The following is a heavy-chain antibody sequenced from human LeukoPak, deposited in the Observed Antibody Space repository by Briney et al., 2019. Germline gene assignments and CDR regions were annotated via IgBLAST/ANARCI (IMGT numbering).Heavy chain of an antibody. CDR3: ATLRDY. Sequence: PGGSLRLSCAASGFTFSSYAMSWVREAPARGLEWVSSLRGNGDTFYADSVKGRFTISRDNSKNTVYLHMHSLRVEDTAVYYCATLRDYWGQGTLVTVSS. CDR1: GFTFSSYA. V-gene: IGHV3-23*01. CDR2: LRGNGDT. J-gene: IGHJ4*02.